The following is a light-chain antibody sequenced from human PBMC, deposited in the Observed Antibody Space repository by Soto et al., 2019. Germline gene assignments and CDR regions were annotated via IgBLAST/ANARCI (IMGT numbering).Light chain of an antibody. CDR1: SSDVGDNNY. CDR3: SSYISSNVI. CDR2: DVN. J-gene: IGLJ2*01. Sequence: QSVLTQPASVSGSPGQSITISCTGTSSDVGDNNYVSWYQQHPGKAPKLMIYDVNNRPSGVSNRFSGSKSGNTASLTISGLQAEDEADYYCSSYISSNVIFGGGTKVTVL. V-gene: IGLV2-14*01.